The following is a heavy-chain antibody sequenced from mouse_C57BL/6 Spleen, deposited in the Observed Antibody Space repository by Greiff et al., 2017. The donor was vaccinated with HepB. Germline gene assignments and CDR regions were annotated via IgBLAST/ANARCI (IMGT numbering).Heavy chain of an antibody. Sequence: QVQLKQSGAELVKPGASVKMSCKASGYTFTSYWITWVKQRPGQGLEWIGDIYPGSGSTNYNEKFKSKATLTVDTSSSTAYMQLSSLTSEDSAVYYCASFITTVVDAFWYFDVWGTGTTVTVSS. V-gene: IGHV1-55*01. CDR3: ASFITTVVDAFWYFDV. CDR2: IYPGSGST. D-gene: IGHD1-1*01. CDR1: GYTFTSYW. J-gene: IGHJ1*03.